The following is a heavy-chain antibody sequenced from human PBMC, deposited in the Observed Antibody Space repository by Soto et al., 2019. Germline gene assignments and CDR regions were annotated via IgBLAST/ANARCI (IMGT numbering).Heavy chain of an antibody. CDR1: GGSISSSSYY. CDR3: ARLTIRFLEWLKTPNWFDP. V-gene: IGHV4-39*01. CDR2: IYYSGST. Sequence: PSETLSLTCTVSGGSISSSSYYWGWIRQPPGKGLEWIGSIYYSGSTYYNPSLKSRVTISVDTSKNQFSLKLSSVTAADTAVYYCARLTIRFLEWLKTPNWFDPWGQGTLVTVSS. J-gene: IGHJ5*02. D-gene: IGHD3-3*01.